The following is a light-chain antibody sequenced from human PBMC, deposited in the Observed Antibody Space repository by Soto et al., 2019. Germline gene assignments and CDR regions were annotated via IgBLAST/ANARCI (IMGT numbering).Light chain of an antibody. Sequence: QSVLTQPASVSGSPGQSITISCTGTSSDFGAYNYVSWYQQHPGKAPKLLIYEVSHRPSGVSNRFSGSKSGNTASLTISGLQADDEADYYCSSYTSSNTLVFGGGTKLTVL. V-gene: IGLV2-14*01. J-gene: IGLJ2*01. CDR3: SSYTSSNTLV. CDR2: EVS. CDR1: SSDFGAYNY.